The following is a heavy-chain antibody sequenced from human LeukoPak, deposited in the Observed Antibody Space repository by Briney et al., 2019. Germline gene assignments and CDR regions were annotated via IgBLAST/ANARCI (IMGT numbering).Heavy chain of an antibody. D-gene: IGHD5-24*01. V-gene: IGHV3-33*06. CDR1: GFTFSDSG. CDR2: IWYDGSNK. J-gene: IGHJ4*02. CDR3: AKGRWVQPAGYLDF. Sequence: GRCLRLSCAASGFTFSDSGMYWVRQSPGKGLEWVALIWYDGSNKYYADSVKGRFTISRDNSKNTLYLQMNSLRAEDTAVYYCAKGRWVQPAGYLDFSGQGTLVTVSA.